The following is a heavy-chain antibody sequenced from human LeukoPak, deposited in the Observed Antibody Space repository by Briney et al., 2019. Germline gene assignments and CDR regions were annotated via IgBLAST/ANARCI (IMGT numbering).Heavy chain of an antibody. CDR1: GFTFTTYS. Sequence: PGGSLRLSCAATGFTFTTYSMNWVRQAPGKGLEWVSYISGSSSTIYYADSVKGRFTISRDNAKNSLYLQMNGLRAEDTAVYYCARVGYSYGYGSDYWGQGTLVTVSS. CDR2: ISGSSSTI. V-gene: IGHV3-48*01. J-gene: IGHJ4*02. D-gene: IGHD5-18*01. CDR3: ARVGYSYGYGSDY.